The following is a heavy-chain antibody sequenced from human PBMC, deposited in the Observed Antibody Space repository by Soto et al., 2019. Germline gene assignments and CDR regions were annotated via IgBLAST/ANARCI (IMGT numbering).Heavy chain of an antibody. CDR3: ARAWEHYGFDV. Sequence: KPSDSLSLTCTVSGCSVSSTSYYWTWIRPPPGKGLEWIGYIHYSGSTNYNPTLQSRVTMSVDTSKIHFSLELTSVISADTAVYYCARAWEHYGFDVWGQGTMVTVSS. CDR2: IHYSGST. V-gene: IGHV4-61*01. J-gene: IGHJ6*02. CDR1: GCSVSSTSYY. D-gene: IGHD1-26*01.